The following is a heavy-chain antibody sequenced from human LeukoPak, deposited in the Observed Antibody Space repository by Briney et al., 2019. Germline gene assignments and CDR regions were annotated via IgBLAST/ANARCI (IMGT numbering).Heavy chain of an antibody. CDR1: GFTFSSYS. CDR2: ISSSSSYI. Sequence: GGSLRLSCAASGFTFSSYSMNWVRQAPGKGLEWVSSISSSSSYIYYADSVKGRFTISRDNAKNSLYLQMNSLRAEDTAVYYCAGDSSSWYLYFDYWGQGTLVTVSS. CDR3: AGDSSSWYLYFDY. D-gene: IGHD6-13*01. J-gene: IGHJ4*02. V-gene: IGHV3-21*01.